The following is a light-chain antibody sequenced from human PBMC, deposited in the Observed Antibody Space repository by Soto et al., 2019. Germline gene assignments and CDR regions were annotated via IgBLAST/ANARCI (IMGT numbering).Light chain of an antibody. CDR2: SHN. CDR1: SSNIGSNY. V-gene: IGLV1-47*02. Sequence: VLTQPPSASGTPGQRVTLSCSGSSSNIGSNYVYWYQQLPGTAPKLLIYSHNQRPSGVPDRFSGSKSGTSASLAISGLRSEDEADYYCAAWDDALRGYVFGTGTKVTVL. J-gene: IGLJ1*01. CDR3: AAWDDALRGYV.